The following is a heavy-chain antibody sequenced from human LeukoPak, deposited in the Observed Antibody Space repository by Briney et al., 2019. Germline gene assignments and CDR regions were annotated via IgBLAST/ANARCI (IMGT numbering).Heavy chain of an antibody. D-gene: IGHD3-22*01. CDR1: GGSFSGYY. CDR2: INHSGST. Sequence: SETLSLTCAVYGGSFSGYYWSWIRQPPGKGLEWIGEINHSGSTNYNPSLKSRVTISVDTSKNQFSLKLSSVTAADTAVYYCASYSCYYDSSGYFDYWGQGTLVTVSS. V-gene: IGHV4-34*01. J-gene: IGHJ4*02. CDR3: ASYSCYYDSSGYFDY.